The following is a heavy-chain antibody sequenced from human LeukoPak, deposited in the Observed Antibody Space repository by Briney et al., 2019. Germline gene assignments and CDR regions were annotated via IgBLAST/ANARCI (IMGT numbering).Heavy chain of an antibody. CDR2: IKQDGSEK. V-gene: IGHV3-7*01. J-gene: IGHJ4*02. D-gene: IGHD4-17*01. CDR3: ARGFYYGDYGSPFDY. CDR1: GFTFSSYW. Sequence: GGSLRLSCAASGFTFSSYWMSWVRQAPGKGLEWVANIKQDGSEKYYVDSVKSRFTISRDNAKNSLYLQMNSLRAEDTAVYYCARGFYYGDYGSPFDYWGQGTLVTVSS.